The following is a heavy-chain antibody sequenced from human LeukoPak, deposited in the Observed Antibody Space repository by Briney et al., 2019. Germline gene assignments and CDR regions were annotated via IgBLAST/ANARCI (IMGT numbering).Heavy chain of an antibody. D-gene: IGHD3-16*02. CDR3: AREMITFGGVIVKPSDWFDP. Sequence: ASVKVSCKASGYTFTGYYMHWVRQAPGQGLEWMGWINPNSGGTNYAQKFQGRVTMTRDTSISTAYMELSRLRSDDTAVYYCAREMITFGGVIVKPSDWFDPWGQGTLVTVSS. V-gene: IGHV1-2*02. CDR1: GYTFTGYY. J-gene: IGHJ5*02. CDR2: INPNSGGT.